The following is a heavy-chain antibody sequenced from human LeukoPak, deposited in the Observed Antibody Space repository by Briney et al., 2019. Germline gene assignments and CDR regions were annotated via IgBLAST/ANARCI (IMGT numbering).Heavy chain of an antibody. J-gene: IGHJ4*02. CDR3: AKDEVTSTSQQLAWYFDY. Sequence: GGSLRLSCAASGFIFSSYGMHWVRQAPGKGLEWVAFIRSDGSTKFYADSVKGRFTISRDNSKNTLYLQINSLRGEDTAVYYCAKDEVTSTSQQLAWYFDYWGQGTLVTVSS. V-gene: IGHV3-30*02. CDR1: GFIFSSYG. CDR2: IRSDGSTK. D-gene: IGHD6-13*01.